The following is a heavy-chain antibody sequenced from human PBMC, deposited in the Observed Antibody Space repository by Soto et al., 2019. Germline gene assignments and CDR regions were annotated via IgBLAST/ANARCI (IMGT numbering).Heavy chain of an antibody. CDR2: IYSIGST. J-gene: IGHJ4*02. D-gene: IGHD6-19*01. CDR3: GRHVNLPLDGTGFDS. V-gene: IGHV4-59*08. Sequence: PSETLSLTCTVSGVSISGYYWFWLRQPPGKGLEWIGYIYSIGSTNYPRSLRSRVTMSIDTSQDHFSLQLSSVTARDTAVYYCGRHVNLPLDGTGFDSWGRGTPVTVSS. CDR1: GVSISGYY.